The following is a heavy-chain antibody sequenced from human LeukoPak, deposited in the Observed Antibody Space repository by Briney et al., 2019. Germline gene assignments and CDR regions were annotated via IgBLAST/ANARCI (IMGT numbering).Heavy chain of an antibody. CDR1: GFIFSGYD. J-gene: IGHJ5*02. V-gene: IGHV3-48*04. CDR2: ISSGGVTK. D-gene: IGHD6-19*01. Sequence: GGSLRLSCAASGFIFSGYDMSWVRQAPGKGLEWVSYISSGGVTKSYADSVESRFTISRDNARNSLYLQMNSLRAEDTAVYYCARGEAVAGLNWFDPWGQGTLVTVSS. CDR3: ARGEAVAGLNWFDP.